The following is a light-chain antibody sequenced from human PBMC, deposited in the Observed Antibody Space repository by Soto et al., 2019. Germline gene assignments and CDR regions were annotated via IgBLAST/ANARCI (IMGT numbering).Light chain of an antibody. J-gene: IGKJ5*01. CDR2: AAS. V-gene: IGKV1-9*01. Sequence: DIQLTQSPSFLSASVGDRVTITCRASQGINIYLAWYQQKVGRAPKLLIYAASALQSGVPSRFSGSGSGTEFTLTITSLQPEDFATYYCQHLIGYPITFGQGTRLDMK. CDR1: QGINIY. CDR3: QHLIGYPIT.